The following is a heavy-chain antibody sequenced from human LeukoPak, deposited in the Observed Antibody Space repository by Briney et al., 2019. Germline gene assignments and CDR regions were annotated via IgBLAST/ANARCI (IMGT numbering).Heavy chain of an antibody. CDR2: ISGSGGST. J-gene: IGHJ5*02. CDR1: GFTFWIYA. V-gene: IGHV3-23*01. D-gene: IGHD3-10*01. Sequence: GGSLRLSCAASGFTFWIYAMSWVREAPEKGLEWVSAISGSGGSTYYGDPGKGRFTLSRDNPKNSLYLQINTLRAEDTAVYYCAKVRFGEFRTPIWFDPWRQETLVTVSS. CDR3: AKVRFGEFRTPIWFDP.